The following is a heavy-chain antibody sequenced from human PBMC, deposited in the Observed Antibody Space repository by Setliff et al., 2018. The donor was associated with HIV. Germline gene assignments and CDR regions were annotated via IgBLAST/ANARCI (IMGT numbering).Heavy chain of an antibody. CDR3: ASGALIVIDAFHI. Sequence: PGASLKISCKGSGYSFANNWIGWVRQMPGKGLEWIGTVYPGDSDTRYSPSFQGQVTISADKSISTAYLQWSTLKASDTAMYYCASGALIVIDAFHIWGQGTMVTVSS. J-gene: IGHJ3*02. CDR2: VYPGDSDT. CDR1: GYSFANNW. V-gene: IGHV5-51*01. D-gene: IGHD2-15*01.